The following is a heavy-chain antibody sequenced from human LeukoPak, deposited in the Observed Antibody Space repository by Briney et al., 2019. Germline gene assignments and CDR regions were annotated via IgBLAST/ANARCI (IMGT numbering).Heavy chain of an antibody. CDR3: ARLGPGDFHYYFDY. V-gene: IGHV1-3*01. CDR1: GYTFTSYA. CDR2: INAGNGNT. J-gene: IGHJ4*02. D-gene: IGHD1-26*01. Sequence: ASVKVSCKASGYTFTSYAMHWVRQAPGQRLEWMGWINAGNGNTKYSQKFQGRVTITRDTSASTAYMELSSLRSEDTAVYYCARLGPGDFHYYFDYWGQETLVTVSS.